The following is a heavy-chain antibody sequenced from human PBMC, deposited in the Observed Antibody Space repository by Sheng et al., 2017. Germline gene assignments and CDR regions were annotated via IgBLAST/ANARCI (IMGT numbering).Heavy chain of an antibody. V-gene: IGHV4-34*01. CDR1: GGSFSGYY. CDR2: INHSGST. Sequence: QVQLQQWGAGLLKPSETLSLTCAVYGGSFSGYYWSWIRQPPGKGLEWIGEINHSGSTNYNPSLKSRVTISVDTSKNQFSLKLSSVTAADTAVYYCARGLGSYTSMGAFDIWGQGTMVTVSS. CDR3: ARGLGSYTSMGAFDI. J-gene: IGHJ3*02. D-gene: IGHD1-26*01.